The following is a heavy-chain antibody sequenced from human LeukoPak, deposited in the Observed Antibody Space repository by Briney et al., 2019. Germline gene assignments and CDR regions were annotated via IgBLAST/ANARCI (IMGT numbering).Heavy chain of an antibody. D-gene: IGHD5-24*01. V-gene: IGHV4-39*07. Sequence: PSETLSLTCTVSGGSISSSSYYWGWIRQPPGKGLEWIGSIYHSGSTNYNPSLKSRVTISVDKSKNQFSLKLSSVTAADTAVYYCARDPEMATVGAFDIWGQGTMVTVSS. J-gene: IGHJ3*02. CDR3: ARDPEMATVGAFDI. CDR1: GGSISSSSYY. CDR2: IYHSGST.